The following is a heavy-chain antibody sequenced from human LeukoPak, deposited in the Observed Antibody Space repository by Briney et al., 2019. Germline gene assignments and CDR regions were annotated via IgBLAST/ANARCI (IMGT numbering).Heavy chain of an antibody. J-gene: IGHJ3*02. CDR2: IYYSGST. V-gene: IGHV4-39*07. D-gene: IGHD5-18*01. CDR1: GGSISSSSYY. CDR3: ARDGGYSYGSDAFDI. Sequence: PSETLSLTCTVSGGSISSSSYYWGWIRQPPGKGLEWIGSIYYSGSTYYNPSLKSRVTISVDTSKNQFSPKLSSVTAADTAVYYCARDGGYSYGSDAFDIWGQGTMVTVSS.